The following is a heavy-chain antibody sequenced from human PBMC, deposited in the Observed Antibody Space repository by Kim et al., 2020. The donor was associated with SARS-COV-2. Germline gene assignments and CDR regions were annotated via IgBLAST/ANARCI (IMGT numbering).Heavy chain of an antibody. V-gene: IGHV3-7*03. CDR1: GFTFSSYW. CDR2: IKQDGSEK. CDR3: ARYSSSWYAAAYYGMDV. J-gene: IGHJ6*02. Sequence: GGSLRLSCAASGFTFSSYWMSWVRQAPGKGLEWVANIKQDGSEKYYVDSVKGRFTISRDNAKNSLYLQMNSLRAEDTAVYYCARYSSSWYAAAYYGMDVWGQGTTVTVSS. D-gene: IGHD6-13*01.